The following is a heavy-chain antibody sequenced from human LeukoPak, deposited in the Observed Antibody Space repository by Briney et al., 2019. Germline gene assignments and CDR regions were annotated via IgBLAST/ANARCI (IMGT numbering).Heavy chain of an antibody. CDR2: ISYDGSNK. D-gene: IGHD6-19*01. CDR3: AKDLDSGWTLDY. J-gene: IGHJ4*02. V-gene: IGHV3-30*18. CDR1: GFTFSSYG. Sequence: GGSLRLSCAAPGFTFSSYGMHWVRQAPGKGLEWVAVISYDGSNKYYADSVKGRFTISRDNSKNTLYLQMNSLRAEDTAVYYCAKDLDSGWTLDYWGQGTLVTVSS.